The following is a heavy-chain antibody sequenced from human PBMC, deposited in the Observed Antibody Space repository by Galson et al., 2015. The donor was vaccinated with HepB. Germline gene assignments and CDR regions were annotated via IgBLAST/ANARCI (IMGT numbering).Heavy chain of an antibody. D-gene: IGHD4-23*01. CDR2: IDWDDDK. V-gene: IGHV2-70*20. CDR3: ARGSYGGHGALDY. CDR1: GFSLSTSGMC. Sequence: PALVKPTQTLTLTCTFSGFSLSTSGMCVTWVRQPPGKALEWLGLIDWDDDKYYSTSLKTRLTISKDTSKNQVVLTMTNMDPVDTATYYCARGSYGGHGALDYWGQGTLVTVSS. J-gene: IGHJ4*02.